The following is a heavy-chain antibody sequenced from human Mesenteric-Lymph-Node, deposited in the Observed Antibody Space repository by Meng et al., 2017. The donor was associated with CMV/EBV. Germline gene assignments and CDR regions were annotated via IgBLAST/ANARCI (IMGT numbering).Heavy chain of an antibody. V-gene: IGHV3-74*01. CDR3: VRDRTRVSMFGVAGDTFDI. Sequence: GGSLRLSCAASGFTFSNNWLHWVRQGPGKGLVWVSRINRDGSNTRYGDSVKGRFTISRDNAKNTVYLQMHSLRVEDTAVYYCVRDRTRVSMFGVAGDTFDIWGQGTMVTVSS. CDR2: INRDGSNT. D-gene: IGHD3-3*01. CDR1: GFTFSNNW. J-gene: IGHJ3*02.